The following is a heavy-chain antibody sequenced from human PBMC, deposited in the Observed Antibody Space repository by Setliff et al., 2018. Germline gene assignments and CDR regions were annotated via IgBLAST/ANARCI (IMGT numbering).Heavy chain of an antibody. Sequence: SETLSLTCTVSDGSLSTYYWSWIRQPPGKGLEFIGYVYYSGSTNYNPSLKSRVTISVDTSKNQFSLKLSSVTAADTAVYYCARDRGYNFWSGYSNAFDIWGQGTMVTVSS. CDR2: VYYSGST. CDR1: DGSLSTYY. CDR3: ARDRGYNFWSGYSNAFDI. V-gene: IGHV4-59*01. D-gene: IGHD3-3*01. J-gene: IGHJ3*02.